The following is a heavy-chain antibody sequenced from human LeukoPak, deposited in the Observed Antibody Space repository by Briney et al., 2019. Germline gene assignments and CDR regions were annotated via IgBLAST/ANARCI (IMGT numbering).Heavy chain of an antibody. CDR3: AKGGGYSYGSDY. D-gene: IGHD5-18*01. CDR2: ISGSGGST. Sequence: GGSLRLSCAASGFTFSSYAMSWVRQAPGKGLEWVSAISGSGGSTYYADSVKARFTISRDNSKNTLYLQKNSLRAEDTAGYYCAKGGGYSYGSDYWGQGTVVTVSS. CDR1: GFTFSSYA. V-gene: IGHV3-23*01. J-gene: IGHJ4*02.